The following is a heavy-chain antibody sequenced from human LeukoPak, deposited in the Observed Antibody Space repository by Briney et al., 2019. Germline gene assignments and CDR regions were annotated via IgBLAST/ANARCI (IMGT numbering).Heavy chain of an antibody. CDR1: GFTFSFYA. D-gene: IGHD4-23*01. CDR3: VKDPFYGGNPLYYFHY. Sequence: PGRSLRLSCSASGFTFSFYAMHWVRQAPGKRPECVSAITGDGGRTYYADTVKGRFTISRDNSKNTLYLQMNGLRADDTAMYYCVKDPFYGGNPLYYFHYWGQGTLVTVSS. J-gene: IGHJ4*02. CDR2: ITGDGGRT. V-gene: IGHV3-64D*06.